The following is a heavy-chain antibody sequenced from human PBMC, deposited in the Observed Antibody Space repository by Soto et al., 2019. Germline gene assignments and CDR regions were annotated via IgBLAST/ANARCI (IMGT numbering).Heavy chain of an antibody. D-gene: IGHD6-13*01. CDR3: ARAPIATASPTPDNWIVP. CDR1: GGSFSGYY. CDR2: INHSGST. Sequence: SETLSLTCAVYGGSFSGYYWNWIRQPPGKGLEWIGEINHSGSTNYNPSLKSRVTISVDTSKNQFSLKLSSVTAADTAVYYCARAPIATASPTPDNWIVPRGQGIPISVPQ. V-gene: IGHV4-34*01. J-gene: IGHJ5*02.